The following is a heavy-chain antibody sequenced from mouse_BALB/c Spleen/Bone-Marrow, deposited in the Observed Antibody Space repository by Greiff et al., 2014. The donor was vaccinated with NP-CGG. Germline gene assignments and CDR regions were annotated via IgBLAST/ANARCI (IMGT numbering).Heavy chain of an antibody. CDR2: IDPENGDP. CDR3: NAFLYDDYPLSAIDY. CDR1: GFNIEDYY. Sequence: VQLQQSGADLVRSGASVKLSCTASGFNIEDYYIHWVKQRPEKGLEWLGWIDPENGDPEYAPKFQGKATMNADTSSNTAYLQRTGLSSEDTAVYYDNAFLYDDYPLSAIDYWGQGTSVTVSA. D-gene: IGHD2-3*01. V-gene: IGHV14-4*02. J-gene: IGHJ4*01.